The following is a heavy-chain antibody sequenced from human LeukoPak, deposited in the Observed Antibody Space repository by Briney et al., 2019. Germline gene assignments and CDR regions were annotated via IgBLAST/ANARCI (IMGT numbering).Heavy chain of an antibody. CDR3: ARDRRPITMVRGVILNAFDI. V-gene: IGHV3-48*04. J-gene: IGHJ3*02. CDR1: GFTFSSYS. D-gene: IGHD3-10*01. CDR2: ISSSSSTI. Sequence: PGGSLRLSCAASGFTFSSYSMNWVRQAPGKGLEWVSYISSSSSTIYYADSVKGRFTISRGNAKNSLYLQMNSLRAEDTAVYYCARDRRPITMVRGVILNAFDIWGQGTMVTVSS.